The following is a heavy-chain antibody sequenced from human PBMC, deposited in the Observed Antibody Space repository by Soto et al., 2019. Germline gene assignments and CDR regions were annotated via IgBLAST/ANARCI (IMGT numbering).Heavy chain of an antibody. CDR1: GYTFTSYY. V-gene: IGHV1-46*01. CDR3: TTRPGAVLDY. J-gene: IGHJ4*02. Sequence: ASVKVSCKASGYTFTSYYMHWVRQAPGQGLEWMGIINPSGGSTSYAQKFQGRVTMTRDTSTSTVYMELNSLKTEDTAVYYCTTRPGAVLDYWGQGTLVPVSP. CDR2: INPSGGST. D-gene: IGHD3-10*01.